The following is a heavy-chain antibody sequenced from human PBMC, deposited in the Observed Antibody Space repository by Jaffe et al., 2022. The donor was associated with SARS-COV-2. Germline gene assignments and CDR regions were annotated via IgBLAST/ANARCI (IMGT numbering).Heavy chain of an antibody. D-gene: IGHD3-10*01. CDR3: ARGTYYYGSGSHDY. Sequence: QVQLQESGPGLVKPSQTLSLTCTVSGGSISSGSYYWSWIRQPAGKGLEWIGRIYTSGSTNYNPSLKSRVTISIDTSKNQFSLKLSSVTAADTAVYYCARGTYYYGSGSHDYWGQGTLVTVSS. V-gene: IGHV4-61*02. CDR1: GGSISSGSYY. CDR2: IYTSGST. J-gene: IGHJ4*02.